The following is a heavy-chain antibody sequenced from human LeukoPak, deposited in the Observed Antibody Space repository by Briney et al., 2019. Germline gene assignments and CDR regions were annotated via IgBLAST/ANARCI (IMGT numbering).Heavy chain of an antibody. CDR2: IYYSGST. J-gene: IGHJ5*02. CDR3: ARPNPGIAVAGNFWFDP. D-gene: IGHD6-19*01. CDR1: GGSISSYY. Sequence: NSSETLSLTCTVSGGSISSYYWSWIRQPPGKGLEWIGYIYYSGSTNYNPSLKSRVTISVDTSKNQFSLRLSSVTAADTAVYYCARPNPGIAVAGNFWFDPWGQGTLVTVSS. V-gene: IGHV4-59*01.